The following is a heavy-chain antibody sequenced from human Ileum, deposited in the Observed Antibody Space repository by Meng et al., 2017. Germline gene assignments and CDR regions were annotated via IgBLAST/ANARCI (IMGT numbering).Heavy chain of an antibody. Sequence: QVQLVQSGSVVRQPWSSVKVSCNASVGTFSNFDLHWVRQAPGQGLEWMGGITPITGVTNYAHKFHGRVSITADTSTATAYLDLSSLRSEDTALYFCARFHRCTSTGCYGGWFDPWGQGTLVTVSS. CDR2: ITPITGVT. CDR1: VGTFSNFD. CDR3: ARFHRCTSTGCYGGWFDP. D-gene: IGHD2-8*01. J-gene: IGHJ5*02. V-gene: IGHV1-69*02.